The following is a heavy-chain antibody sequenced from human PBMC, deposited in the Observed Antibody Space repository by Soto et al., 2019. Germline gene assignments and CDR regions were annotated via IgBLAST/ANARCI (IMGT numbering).Heavy chain of an antibody. D-gene: IGHD2-21*01. J-gene: IGHJ3*02. V-gene: IGHV4-59*01. CDR3: AKGASPTHGDCFDI. CDR1: GGSINFYN. CDR2: IYHSGRT. Sequence: SETLSLTCSVSGGSINFYNWNWIRQSPGKGLEWIGYIYHSGRTNYNPSLKSRVTISVDTSKTQFSLQLSSVTAADTAVYYCAKGASPTHGDCFDIWGQGTMVTVSS.